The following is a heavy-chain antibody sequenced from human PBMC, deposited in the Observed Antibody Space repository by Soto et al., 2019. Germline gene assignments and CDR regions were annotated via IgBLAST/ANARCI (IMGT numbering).Heavy chain of an antibody. CDR3: ARDRPGIKTYEAFDI. CDR2: MSPNTGTI. D-gene: IGHD1-20*01. Sequence: ASSVKVSCKASGYTFTSYDINWVRRATGQGPEWMGWMSPNTGTIVHAQKFQGRVTMTRNTSTSTAYMTLSSLRSEDTAVYYCARDRPGIKTYEAFDIWGQGTTVTVSS. J-gene: IGHJ3*02. CDR1: GYTFTSYD. V-gene: IGHV1-8*01.